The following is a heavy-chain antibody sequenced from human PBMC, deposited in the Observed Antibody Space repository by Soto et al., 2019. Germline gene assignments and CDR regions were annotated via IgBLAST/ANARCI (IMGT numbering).Heavy chain of an antibody. J-gene: IGHJ6*02. V-gene: IGHV4-59*01. CDR1: GGSISSYY. CDR2: IYYSGST. CDR3: AREGLTGTIGLYYYYGMDV. D-gene: IGHD1-7*01. Sequence: QVQLQESGPGLVKPSETLSLTCTVSGGSISSYYWSWIRQPPGKGLEWIGYIYYSGSTKYNPSLKSRVTISVDTSKNQFSLKLSSVTAADTAVYYCAREGLTGTIGLYYYYGMDVWGQGTTVTGSS.